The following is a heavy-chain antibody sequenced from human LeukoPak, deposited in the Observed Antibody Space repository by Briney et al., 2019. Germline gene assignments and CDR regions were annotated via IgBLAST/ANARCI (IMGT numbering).Heavy chain of an antibody. Sequence: PGGSLRLSCAASGFTFSSYAMSWVRQAPGKGLEWVSAISGSGGSTYYADSVKGRFTISRDNAKNSLYLQMNSLRAEDTAVYYCARETQWYSGYGAQVDYWGQGTLVTVSS. V-gene: IGHV3-23*01. D-gene: IGHD5-12*01. J-gene: IGHJ4*02. CDR1: GFTFSSYA. CDR2: ISGSGGST. CDR3: ARETQWYSGYGAQVDY.